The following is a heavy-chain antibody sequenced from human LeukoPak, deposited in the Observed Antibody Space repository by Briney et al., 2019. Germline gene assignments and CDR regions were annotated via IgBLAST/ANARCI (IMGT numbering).Heavy chain of an antibody. CDR1: GFTFSSYW. Sequence: GGSLRLSCAASGFTFSSYWMSWVRQAPGKGLEWVANIRQDGSEKYYVDSVKGRFTISRDNAKNSLYLQMNSLRAEDTAVYYCARDSLGRSSWYYYYYYGMDVWGQGTTVTVS. D-gene: IGHD6-13*01. V-gene: IGHV3-7*01. CDR2: IRQDGSEK. J-gene: IGHJ6*02. CDR3: ARDSLGRSSWYYYYYYGMDV.